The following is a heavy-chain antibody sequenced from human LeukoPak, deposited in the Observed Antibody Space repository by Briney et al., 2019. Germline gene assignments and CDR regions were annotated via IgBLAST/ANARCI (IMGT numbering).Heavy chain of an antibody. CDR3: STGKVRES. CDR2: IKSKTDGGTT. CDR1: GFTFNNAW. V-gene: IGHV3-15*01. J-gene: IGHJ4*02. Sequence: GGCLRLSCAASGFTFNNAWMSWGRQAPGKGLEWVGRIKSKTDGGTTDYTALVKGRFTISRDDSKNTLYLQMNSLKTEDTAVYYCSTGKVRESWGQGTLVTVSS. D-gene: IGHD3-10*01.